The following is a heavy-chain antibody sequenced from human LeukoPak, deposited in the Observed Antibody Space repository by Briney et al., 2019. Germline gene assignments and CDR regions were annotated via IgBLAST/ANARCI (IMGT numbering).Heavy chain of an antibody. CDR2: IYSGGST. CDR3: ARAHDSIAIDY. CDR1: GFTVSSNY. Sequence: GGSLRLSCAASGFTVSSNYMSWVRQAPGKGLEWVSVIYSGGSTYYADSVKGRFTISRDNSKNTLYLQMNSLRAEDTALYYCARAHDSIAIDYWGQGARVTVSS. J-gene: IGHJ4*02. V-gene: IGHV3-66*01. D-gene: IGHD3-22*01.